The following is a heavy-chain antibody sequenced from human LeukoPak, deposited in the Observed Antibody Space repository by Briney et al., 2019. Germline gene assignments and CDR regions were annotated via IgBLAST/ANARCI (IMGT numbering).Heavy chain of an antibody. CDR2: ISASGGST. V-gene: IGHV3-23*01. J-gene: IGHJ4*02. CDR3: AKGQRWESPHYLDS. CDR1: GFTFSSYA. Sequence: PGGSLRLSCAASGFTFSSYAMSWVRQAPGKGLEWVSAISASGGSTSYADSVRGRFTISRDNSKNTLYVQMNSLRDEDTAVYYCAKGQRWESPHYLDSWGQGTLVTISS. D-gene: IGHD1-26*01.